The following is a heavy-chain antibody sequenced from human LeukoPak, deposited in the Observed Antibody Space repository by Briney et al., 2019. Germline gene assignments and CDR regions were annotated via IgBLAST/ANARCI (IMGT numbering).Heavy chain of an antibody. V-gene: IGHV3-30*18. CDR1: GFTFSHFG. CDR3: AKFISAAAGSPLDY. D-gene: IGHD6-13*01. Sequence: PGRSLRLSCAASGFTFSHFGMHWVRQAPGKGLEWVSFISYDESKKYYVDSVKGRLTISRDNAKNTLYLQMNTLKPEDTAVYYCAKFISAAAGSPLDYWGQGTLVTVSS. CDR2: ISYDESKK. J-gene: IGHJ4*02.